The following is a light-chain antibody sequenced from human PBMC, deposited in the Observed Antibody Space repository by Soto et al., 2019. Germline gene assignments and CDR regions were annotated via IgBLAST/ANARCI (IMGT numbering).Light chain of an antibody. CDR2: AAS. CDR1: QSVGNN. V-gene: IGKV3-15*01. J-gene: IGKJ4*02. Sequence: EIVMTQSPGTLSVSPGGRATLSCRASQSVGNNLAWYQQKPGQAPRLLIYAASSRATGISARFTGSGSGIEFTLTVDSMQSEDFAVYFCQQYSHWPLSFGGGTKVDIK. CDR3: QQYSHWPLS.